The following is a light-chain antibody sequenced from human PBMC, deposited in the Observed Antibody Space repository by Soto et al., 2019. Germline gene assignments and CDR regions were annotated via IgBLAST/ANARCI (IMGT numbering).Light chain of an antibody. V-gene: IGKV1-39*01. CDR2: AAS. Sequence: DIQLTQSRASLSASVGDRVTITCRASDNIGSNLNWYQHQTGTAPKLLIYAASSLQGGVPSRFSGSGYGTQFTLTISGPQTEDFATYYCQQSYNILTFGGGTKVDIK. CDR1: DNIGSN. CDR3: QQSYNILT. J-gene: IGKJ4*01.